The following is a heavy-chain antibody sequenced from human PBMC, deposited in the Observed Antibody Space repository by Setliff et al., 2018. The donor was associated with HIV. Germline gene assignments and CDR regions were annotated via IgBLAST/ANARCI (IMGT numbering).Heavy chain of an antibody. CDR1: GGTFSSYA. J-gene: IGHJ4*02. V-gene: IGHV1-46*01. CDR2: INPSGGST. D-gene: IGHD3-22*01. Sequence: GASVKVSCKASGGTFSSYAISWVRQAPGQGLEWMGGINPSGGSTTYAQKFQGRVTMTRDTSASTVYMELSSLRSEDTAVYYCAKVDTAMVVHYYDSSGYLRPFDSWGQGTLVTVSS. CDR3: AKVDTAMVVHYYDSSGYLRPFDS.